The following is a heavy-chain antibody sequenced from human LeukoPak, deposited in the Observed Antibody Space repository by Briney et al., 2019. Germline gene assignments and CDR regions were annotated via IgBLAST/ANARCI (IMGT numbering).Heavy chain of an antibody. V-gene: IGHV3-30*03. CDR3: AASSASSAFDP. D-gene: IGHD2-2*01. CDR2: ISYDGSNK. J-gene: IGHJ5*02. Sequence: GGSLRLSCAASGFTFSSYGMHWVRQAPGKGLEWVAVISYDGSNKYYADSVKGRFTISRDNSKNTLYLQMNSLRAEDTAVYYCAASSASSAFDPWGQGTLVTASS. CDR1: GFTFSSYG.